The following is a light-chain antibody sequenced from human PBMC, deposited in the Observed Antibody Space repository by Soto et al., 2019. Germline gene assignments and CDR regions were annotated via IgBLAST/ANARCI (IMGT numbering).Light chain of an antibody. J-gene: IGKJ4*01. CDR3: QQYTSWPLT. CDR2: GAS. Sequence: EIMMTQSPATLSVSPGERATLSCRASQSVHSNLAWYQQKPGQAPRLLIYGASTRATGIPARFSGSGSGTEFPVTISSLQSEDFAVYYCQQYTSWPLTFGGGTKVEIK. CDR1: QSVHSN. V-gene: IGKV3-15*01.